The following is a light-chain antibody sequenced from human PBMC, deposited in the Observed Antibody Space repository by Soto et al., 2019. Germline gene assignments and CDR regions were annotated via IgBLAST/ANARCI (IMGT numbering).Light chain of an antibody. J-gene: IGKJ3*01. Sequence: DIQMTQSPSSLSASVGDRVTITCRASQSISSYLNWYQQKPGKARKLLIYAASSLQSGVPSRFSGSGSGTDFTLTISSLQPEDFATYYCQQSYSTPLFTFGPGAKVDI. CDR1: QSISSY. CDR3: QQSYSTPLFT. V-gene: IGKV1-39*01. CDR2: AAS.